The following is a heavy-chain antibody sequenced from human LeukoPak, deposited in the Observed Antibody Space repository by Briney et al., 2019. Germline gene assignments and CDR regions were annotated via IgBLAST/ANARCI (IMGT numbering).Heavy chain of an antibody. CDR3: ARKTDSGGQGDY. J-gene: IGHJ4*02. Sequence: GGSLRLSCAASGFTVSSNYMSWVRQAPGKGLEWVSVIYSGGSTYYADSVKGRFTTSRDNSKNTLYLQMNSLRAEDTAVYYCARKTDSGGQGDYWGPGTLVTVSS. CDR2: IYSGGST. CDR1: GFTVSSNY. D-gene: IGHD3-22*01. V-gene: IGHV3-66*01.